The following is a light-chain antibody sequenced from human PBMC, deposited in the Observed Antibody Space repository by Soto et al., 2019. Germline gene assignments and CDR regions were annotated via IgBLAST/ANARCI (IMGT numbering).Light chain of an antibody. CDR1: SSNIGAGFD. CDR3: QSYDSSLSVVV. J-gene: IGLJ3*02. CDR2: GST. Sequence: QSVLTQTPSVSGAPGQRVTISCTGSSSNIGAGFDVHWYQQLPRTAPKLLIFGSTNRPSGVPDRFSGSKSRTSASLAITGLQTEDEADYYCQSYDSSLSVVVFGGGTKLTVL. V-gene: IGLV1-40*01.